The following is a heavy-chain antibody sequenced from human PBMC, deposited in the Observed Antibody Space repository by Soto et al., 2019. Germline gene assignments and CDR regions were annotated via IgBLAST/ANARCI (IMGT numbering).Heavy chain of an antibody. CDR2: ITSSSSAI. CDR3: AREPNTGTYHFNY. CDR1: GFTFSSYT. Sequence: EVQLLESGGGLVQPGGSLRLSCAASGFTFSSYTMNWVRQAPGKRLELVSSITSSSSAIYYADSVRGRFTISRDNAKSSLYLQMNSLRAEDAAVYYCAREPNTGTYHFNYWGQGTLVTVSS. D-gene: IGHD1-1*01. V-gene: IGHV3-21*01. J-gene: IGHJ4*02.